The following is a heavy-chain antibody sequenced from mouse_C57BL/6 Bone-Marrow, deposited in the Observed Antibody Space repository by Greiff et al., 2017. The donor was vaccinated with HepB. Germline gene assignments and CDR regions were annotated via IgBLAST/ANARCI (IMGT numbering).Heavy chain of an antibody. CDR3: ARSRWGNYERGYAMDY. CDR2: INPNNGGT. Sequence: EVQLQQSGPELVKPGASVKISCKASGYTFTDYYMNWVKQSHGKSLEWIGDINPNNGGTSYNQKFKGKATLTVDKSSSTAYMELRSLTSEDSAVYYCARSRWGNYERGYAMDYWGQGTSVTVSS. J-gene: IGHJ4*01. V-gene: IGHV1-26*01. CDR1: GYTFTDYY. D-gene: IGHD2-1*01.